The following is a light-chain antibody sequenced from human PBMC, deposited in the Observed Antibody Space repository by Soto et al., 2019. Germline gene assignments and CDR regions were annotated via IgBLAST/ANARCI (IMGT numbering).Light chain of an antibody. CDR3: TSFTTSSIWV. Sequence: QSALTQPASVSGSPGQSITLSCTGTSSDVGIYNYVSWYQQHPGKAPKLIICEVYNRPSGVSNRFSGSKSGNTASLTISGLRPEDEADYYCTSFTTSSIWVFGGGTKVTVL. J-gene: IGLJ3*02. V-gene: IGLV2-14*01. CDR2: EVY. CDR1: SSDVGIYNY.